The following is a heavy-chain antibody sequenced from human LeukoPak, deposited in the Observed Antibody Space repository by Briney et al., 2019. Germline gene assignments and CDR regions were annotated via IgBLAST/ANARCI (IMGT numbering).Heavy chain of an antibody. CDR3: ARDLRQSGYCSGGSCYGDY. D-gene: IGHD2-15*01. Sequence: GSSVKVSCKASGGTFSSYAISWVRQAPGQGLEWMGRIIPILGIANYAQKFQGRVTITADKSTSTAYTELSSLRSEDTAVYYCARDLRQSGYCSGGSCYGDYWGQGTLVTVSS. J-gene: IGHJ4*02. CDR1: GGTFSSYA. CDR2: IIPILGIA. V-gene: IGHV1-69*04.